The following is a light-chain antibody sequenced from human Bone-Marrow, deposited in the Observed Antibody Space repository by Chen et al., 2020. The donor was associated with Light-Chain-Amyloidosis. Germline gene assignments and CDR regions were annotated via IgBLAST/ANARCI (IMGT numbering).Light chain of an antibody. CDR1: DLPTKY. CDR2: SDT. CDR3: QSADSSGTYEVI. Sequence: SYELTQPPSVSMSPGQTARITCSGDDLPTKYAYWYQQKPGQAPVLVIHSDTERPSGISERFSGSSSGTTATLTISGVQAEDEADYHCQSADSSGTYEVIFGGGTKLTVL. V-gene: IGLV3-25*03. J-gene: IGLJ2*01.